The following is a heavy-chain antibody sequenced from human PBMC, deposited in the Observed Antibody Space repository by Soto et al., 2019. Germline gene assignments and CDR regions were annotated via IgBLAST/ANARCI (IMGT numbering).Heavy chain of an antibody. J-gene: IGHJ5*01. CDR2: VYNTGNT. D-gene: IGHD1-1*01. Sequence: PSETLSLTCTVSGDSISAHYWSWIRQPPGKGLEWIAYVYNTGNTNYSPSLESRVTISVDTSKNQFSLKLSSVTAADTAVYYCARSAQTAVTDIDSWGQGTPVTISS. V-gene: IGHV4-59*11. CDR3: ARSAQTAVTDIDS. CDR1: GDSISAHY.